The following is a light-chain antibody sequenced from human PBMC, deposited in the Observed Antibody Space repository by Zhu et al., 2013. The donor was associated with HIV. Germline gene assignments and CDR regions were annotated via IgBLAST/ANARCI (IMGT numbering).Light chain of an antibody. J-gene: IGKJ4*01. CDR1: QSLLYSSDSKNF. Sequence: DIVMTQSPDSLTVSLGETATINCKSSQSLLYSSDSKNFLAWFQQKPGQSPKLLIYWSSTRESGVPDRFSGSGSGTDFILTISSVQADDVALYYCQQYFRTPLTFGGGTKVGDQT. CDR2: WSS. CDR3: QQYFRTPLT. V-gene: IGKV4-1*01.